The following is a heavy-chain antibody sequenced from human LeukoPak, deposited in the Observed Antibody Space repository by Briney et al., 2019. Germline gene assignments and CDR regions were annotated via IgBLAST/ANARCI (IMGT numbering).Heavy chain of an antibody. CDR2: IYPGDSDT. CDR1: GYSFTSYW. V-gene: IGHV5-51*01. D-gene: IGHD6-13*01. J-gene: IGHJ5*02. CDR3: ARRRVYSRNPNNWFDP. Sequence: GESLKISCKGSGYSFTSYWIGWVRQMPGKGLEWMGIIYPGDSDTRYSPSFQGQVTISADKSISTAYLQWSSLKASDTAMYCCARRRVYSRNPNNWFDPWGQGTLVTVSS.